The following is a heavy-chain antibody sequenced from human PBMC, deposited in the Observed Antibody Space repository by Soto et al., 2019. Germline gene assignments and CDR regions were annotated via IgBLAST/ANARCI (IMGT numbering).Heavy chain of an antibody. Sequence: QVQLVQSGAEVKKPGASVKVSCKASGYTFTSYSIHWVRQAPEQGLEWMGWINAGNGYTKYSQRFQGRVTITTDTSASTAYMELSSLRSEDTAVYYCARGEERDYWGQGTLVTVSS. CDR1: GYTFTSYS. CDR3: ARGEERDY. J-gene: IGHJ4*02. V-gene: IGHV1-3*01. D-gene: IGHD1-1*01. CDR2: INAGNGYT.